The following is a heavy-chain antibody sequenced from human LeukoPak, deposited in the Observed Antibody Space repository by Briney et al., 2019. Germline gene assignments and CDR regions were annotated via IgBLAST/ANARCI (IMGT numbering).Heavy chain of an antibody. CDR2: ISSDGDNT. V-gene: IGHV3-64*01. CDR3: ARVGGDYFDY. CDR1: GFTLRSYS. J-gene: IGHJ4*02. D-gene: IGHD3-10*01. Sequence: GGSLRLSCAASGFTLRSYSMHWIRKAPGKGLEFVSAISSDGDNTYYANSVKGRFTISRNNSKNTLYLQMGSLRPEDMALYYCARVGGDYFDYWSQGTLVTVSS.